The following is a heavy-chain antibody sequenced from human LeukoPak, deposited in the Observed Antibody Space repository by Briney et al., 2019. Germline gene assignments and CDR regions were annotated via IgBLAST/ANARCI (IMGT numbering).Heavy chain of an antibody. J-gene: IGHJ4*02. CDR1: GGSFSGYY. Sequence: PSETLSLTCAVYGGSFSGYYWSWIRQPPGKGLEWIGEINHSGSTNYNPSLKSRVTISVDTSKNQFSLKLSSVTVADTAVYYCARGRFRYDRREYYFDYWGQGTLVTVSS. CDR2: INHSGST. V-gene: IGHV4-34*01. D-gene: IGHD3-22*01. CDR3: ARGRFRYDRREYYFDY.